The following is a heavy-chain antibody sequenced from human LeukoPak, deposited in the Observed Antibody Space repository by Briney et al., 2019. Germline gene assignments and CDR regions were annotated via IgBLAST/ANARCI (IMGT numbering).Heavy chain of an antibody. CDR2: IYYSGGT. D-gene: IGHD5-18*01. J-gene: IGHJ4*02. V-gene: IGHV4-39*01. CDR3: AGVDTALGGSWETFDY. Sequence: SETLSLTCTVSGDSISSSRYYWGWIRQPPGKGLERIGSIYYSGGTYYNPSLKSRVTISVDTSKNRFSLKLSSVTAADTAVYYCAGVDTALGGSWETFDYWGQGTLVTVSS. CDR1: GDSISSSRYY.